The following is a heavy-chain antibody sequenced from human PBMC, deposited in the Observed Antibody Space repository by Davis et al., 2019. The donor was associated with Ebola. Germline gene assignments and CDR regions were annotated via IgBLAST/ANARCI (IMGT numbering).Heavy chain of an antibody. CDR3: AKGGYCSSTSCYDWYYYYGMDV. CDR2: ISWNSGSI. Sequence: LKISCAASGFTFDDYAMHWVRQAPGKGLEWVSGISWNSGSIGYADSVKGRFTISRDNAKNSLYLQMNSLRAEDTALYYCAKGGYCSSTSCYDWYYYYGMDVWGQGTTVTVSS. CDR1: GFTFDDYA. J-gene: IGHJ6*02. D-gene: IGHD2-2*01. V-gene: IGHV3-9*01.